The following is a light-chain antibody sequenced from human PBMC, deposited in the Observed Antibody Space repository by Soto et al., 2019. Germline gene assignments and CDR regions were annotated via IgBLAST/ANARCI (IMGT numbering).Light chain of an antibody. CDR1: DDITNY. Sequence: GDRFTVTCRASDDITNYLAWYQQKAGKAPKILIYDASTLYSGVPSRFSGSGSRTDCTLTISSLQPEDFETDYCQQSYSSPPTFGQGTKVDIK. CDR3: QQSYSSPPT. CDR2: DAS. V-gene: IGKV1-39*01. J-gene: IGKJ1*01.